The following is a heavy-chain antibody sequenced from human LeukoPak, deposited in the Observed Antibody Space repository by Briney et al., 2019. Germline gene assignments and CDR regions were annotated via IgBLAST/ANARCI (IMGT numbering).Heavy chain of an antibody. CDR1: GYTFTTTY. D-gene: IGHD1-26*01. Sequence: GAPLKVSCKASGYTFTTTYINWVRQAPGQGLEWMGWISAYNGKTNYAQKFQGRVTMTTDSSTSTAYMDLTSLRSDDTAVYYCARGGTYYPCIDYWGQGTLVTVSS. J-gene: IGHJ4*02. CDR2: ISAYNGKT. CDR3: ARGGTYYPCIDY. V-gene: IGHV1-18*01.